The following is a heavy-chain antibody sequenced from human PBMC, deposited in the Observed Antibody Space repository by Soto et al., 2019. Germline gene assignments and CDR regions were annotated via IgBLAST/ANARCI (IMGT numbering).Heavy chain of an antibody. V-gene: IGHV4-34*01. CDR3: ARGRRIHYYYYGMDV. J-gene: IGHJ6*02. CDR2: INHSGST. Sequence: PSETLSLTCAVYGGSFSGYYWSWIRQPPGKGLGWIGEINHSGSTNYNPSLKSRVTISVDTSKNQFSLKLSSVTAADTAVYYCARGRRIHYYYYGMDVWGQGTTVTVSS. CDR1: GGSFSGYY.